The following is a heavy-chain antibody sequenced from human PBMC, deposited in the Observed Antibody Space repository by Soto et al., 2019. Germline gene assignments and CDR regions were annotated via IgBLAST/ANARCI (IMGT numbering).Heavy chain of an antibody. V-gene: IGHV6-1*01. J-gene: IGHJ4*02. CDR3: ARVYCSGGSCYPRYLDY. CDR2: TYYRSKWYN. CDR1: GDSVSSNSAA. Sequence: QSQTLSLTCAISGDSVSSNSAAWNWIRQSPSRGLEWLGRTYYRSKWYNDYAVSVKSRITINPDTSKNQFSLQLNSVTPEDTAVYYCARVYCSGGSCYPRYLDYWGQGTLVTVSS. D-gene: IGHD2-15*01.